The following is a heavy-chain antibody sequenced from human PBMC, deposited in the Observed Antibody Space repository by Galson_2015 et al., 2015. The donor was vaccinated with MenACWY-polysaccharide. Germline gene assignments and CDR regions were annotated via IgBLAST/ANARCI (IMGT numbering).Heavy chain of an antibody. D-gene: IGHD3-10*01. CDR2: IRSDENSI. Sequence: SLRLSCAASGFTFSSYCIHWVRQAPRKGLVWVSRIRSDENSITYADSVKGRFTISRDDAENSLFLQMNSLRAEDTAVYYCARERWVRGVFFDQWGQGTLVTVSS. V-gene: IGHV3-74*01. CDR3: ARERWVRGVFFDQ. CDR1: GFTFSSYC. J-gene: IGHJ4*02.